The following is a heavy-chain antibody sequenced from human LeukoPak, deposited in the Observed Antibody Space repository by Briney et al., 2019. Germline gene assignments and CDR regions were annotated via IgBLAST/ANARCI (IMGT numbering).Heavy chain of an antibody. V-gene: IGHV4-39*07. CDR1: GGSISSSSYF. Sequence: PSETLSLTCTVSGGSISSSSYFWGWIRQPPRKGLEWIGSIYSSGSTYYNPALKSRVTISVDTSKNQFSLKLSSVTAADTAVYYCARGGSTSSAYNWFDPWGQGTLVTVSS. CDR3: ARGGSTSSAYNWFDP. J-gene: IGHJ5*02. D-gene: IGHD2-2*01. CDR2: IYSSGST.